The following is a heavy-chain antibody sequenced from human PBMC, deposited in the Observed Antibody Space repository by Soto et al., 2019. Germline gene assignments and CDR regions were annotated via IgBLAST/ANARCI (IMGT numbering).Heavy chain of an antibody. J-gene: IGHJ3*02. CDR2: IVVDSGNT. CDR1: GFTFINSA. D-gene: IGHD5-12*01. Sequence: HMQLVQSGPEVKKPGTTVKVSCKASGFTFINSAVQWVRQARGQRLEWIGWIVVDSGNTNYAQNFQERVTITRDMSTSTSYMKLSSLRSEDTAVYYCAADLARLPDAFDIWGQGTMVTVSS. V-gene: IGHV1-58*01. CDR3: AADLARLPDAFDI.